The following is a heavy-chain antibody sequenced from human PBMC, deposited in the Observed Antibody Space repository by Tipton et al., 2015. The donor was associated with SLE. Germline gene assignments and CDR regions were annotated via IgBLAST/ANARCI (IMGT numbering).Heavy chain of an antibody. CDR3: ASRGSAAARDY. J-gene: IGHJ4*02. CDR2: ISYDGSNK. D-gene: IGHD6-13*01. Sequence: SLRLSCAASGFTFSSYGMHWVRQAPGKGLEWVAVISYDGSNKYYADSVKGRFTISRDNSKNTLYLQMNSLRAEDTAVYYCASRGSAAARDYWGQGTLVTVSS. V-gene: IGHV3-30*19. CDR1: GFTFSSYG.